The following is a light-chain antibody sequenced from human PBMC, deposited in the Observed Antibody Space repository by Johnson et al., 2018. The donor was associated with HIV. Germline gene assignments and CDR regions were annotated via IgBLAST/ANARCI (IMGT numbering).Light chain of an antibody. Sequence: QSVLTQPPSLSAAPGQKATISCSVSSSNIGNNYVSWYQQLPGTAPKLLIYENNKRPSGIPDRFSGSQSGTSATLGITGLQPGDEADYYRGTWDSSLCAYVFGTGTNVTVL. CDR2: ENN. CDR1: SSNIGNNY. J-gene: IGLJ1*01. V-gene: IGLV1-51*02. CDR3: GTWDSSLCAYV.